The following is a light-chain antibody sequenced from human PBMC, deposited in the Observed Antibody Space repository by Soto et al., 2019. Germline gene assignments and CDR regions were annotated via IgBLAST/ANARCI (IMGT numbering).Light chain of an antibody. CDR2: AAS. CDR3: QQGYTTLWT. CDR1: QTVSRY. Sequence: DIQMTQSPSTLSASVGDRVTITCRASQTVSRYLNWYQQKSGTAPKLLIYAASTLHTGVPSRFSGSGSGTHFALTISNLQPEDFATYYCQQGYTTLWTFGQGTKVDIK. J-gene: IGKJ1*01. V-gene: IGKV1-39*01.